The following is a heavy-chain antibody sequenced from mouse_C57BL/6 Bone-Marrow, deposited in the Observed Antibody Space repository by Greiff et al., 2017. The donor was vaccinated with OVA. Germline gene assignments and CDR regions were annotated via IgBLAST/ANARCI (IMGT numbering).Heavy chain of an antibody. CDR1: GFTFSSYA. J-gene: IGHJ4*01. V-gene: IGHV5-9-1*02. Sequence: EVKLMESGEGLAKPGGSLKLSCAASGFTFSSYAMSWVRQTTEKRLEWVAYISSGGGYIYYADTVKGRFTISRDNARNTLYMQKSSLKSEDTAMYYCTRFINAVEAYYAMDYWRQGTSVTVSS. D-gene: IGHD1-1*01. CDR3: TRFINAVEAYYAMDY. CDR2: ISSGGGYI.